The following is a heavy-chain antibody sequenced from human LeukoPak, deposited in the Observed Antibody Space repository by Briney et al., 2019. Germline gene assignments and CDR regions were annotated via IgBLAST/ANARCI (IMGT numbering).Heavy chain of an antibody. CDR1: GFTFSSYW. CDR2: IKQDGSEK. J-gene: IGHJ4*02. CDR3: AKARGTVITYYFDY. V-gene: IGHV3-7*03. D-gene: IGHD3-22*01. Sequence: GGSLRLSCAASGFTFSSYWMSWVRQAPGKGLEWVANIKQDGSEKYYVDSVKGRFTISRDNAKNSLYLQMNSLRAEDTALYYCAKARGTVITYYFDYWGQGTLVTVSS.